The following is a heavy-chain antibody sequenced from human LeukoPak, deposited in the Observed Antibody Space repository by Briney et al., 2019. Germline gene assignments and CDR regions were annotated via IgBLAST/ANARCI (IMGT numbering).Heavy chain of an antibody. V-gene: IGHV3-48*03. J-gene: IGHJ3*02. CDR2: ISSSGSTI. CDR3: AREFGLRYFDWLLWGAFDI. Sequence: GGSLRLSCAASGFTFSSYEMNWVRQAPGKGLEWVSYISSSGSTIYYADSVKGRSTISRDNAKNSLYLQMNSLRAEDTAVYYCAREFGLRYFDWLLWGAFDIWGQGTMVTVSS. CDR1: GFTFSSYE. D-gene: IGHD3-9*01.